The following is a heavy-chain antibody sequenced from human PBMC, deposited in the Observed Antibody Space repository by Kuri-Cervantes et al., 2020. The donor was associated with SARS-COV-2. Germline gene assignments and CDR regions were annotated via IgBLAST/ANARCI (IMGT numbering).Heavy chain of an antibody. V-gene: IGHV1-2*05. D-gene: IGHD3-9*01. CDR2: INPNSGGT. J-gene: IGHJ6*02. CDR1: GYNFTSYG. CDR3: ARERILTGPLHWDYGMDV. Sequence: ASVKVSCKASGYNFTSYGISWVRQAPGQGLEWMGRINPNSGGTNYAQKFQGRVTMTRDTSISTAYMELSRLRSDDTVVYYCARERILTGPLHWDYGMDVWGQGTTVTVSS.